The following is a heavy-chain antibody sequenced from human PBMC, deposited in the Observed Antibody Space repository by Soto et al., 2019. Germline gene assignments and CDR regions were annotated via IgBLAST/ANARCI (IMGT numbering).Heavy chain of an antibody. Sequence: GGSLRLSCAASGNIFTGYGMHWVRQPPGKGLEWVAIIRHDGSNIFYADSVRGRFTISRDNSKNTLYLQMNSLRVEDTAVYYCAADPRGCSGGSCYNFDYWGQGTLVTVSS. J-gene: IGHJ4*02. V-gene: IGHV3-30*02. CDR1: GNIFTGYG. CDR2: IRHDGSNI. D-gene: IGHD2-15*01. CDR3: AADPRGCSGGSCYNFDY.